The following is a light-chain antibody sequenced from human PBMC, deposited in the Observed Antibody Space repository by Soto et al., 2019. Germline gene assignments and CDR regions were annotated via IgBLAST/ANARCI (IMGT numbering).Light chain of an antibody. Sequence: DIQLTQSPSSLSASVGNRVTITCRASQSISTYLNWYKKKPGKAPNLLIYDASRLQSGVPSRFSGSGGGTDFTLSISSVKPEDFATYFCQQSYMDPITFGQGTRLEIK. CDR3: QQSYMDPIT. CDR2: DAS. J-gene: IGKJ5*01. V-gene: IGKV1-39*01. CDR1: QSISTY.